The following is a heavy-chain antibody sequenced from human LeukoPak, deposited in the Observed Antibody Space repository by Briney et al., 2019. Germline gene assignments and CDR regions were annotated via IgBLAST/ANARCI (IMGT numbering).Heavy chain of an antibody. V-gene: IGHV3-7*01. CDR2: IKQDGSEA. J-gene: IGHJ4*02. D-gene: IGHD3-3*01. CDR3: AREDFWRFDY. Sequence: GSLRLSCAASGFTFTTYWMAWVRQAPGKGLEWVANIKQDGSEAVYEDSVKGRFTISRDNAKNSLYLQMNSLTAEDTAVYYCAREDFWRFDYWGQGTMVTASS. CDR1: GFTFTTYW.